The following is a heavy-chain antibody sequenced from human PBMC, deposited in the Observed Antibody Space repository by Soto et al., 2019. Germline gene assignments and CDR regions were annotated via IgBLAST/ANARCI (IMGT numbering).Heavy chain of an antibody. D-gene: IGHD2-15*01. Sequence: PSETLSLTCTVSGGSISIYYWSWIRQPPGKGLEWIGYIYYSGSTNYNPSLKSRVTISVDTSKNQFSLKLSSVTAADTAVYYCARAPDIYCSGGSCYDYFDYWGQGTLVTVSS. CDR3: ARAPDIYCSGGSCYDYFDY. V-gene: IGHV4-59*01. J-gene: IGHJ4*02. CDR1: GGSISIYY. CDR2: IYYSGST.